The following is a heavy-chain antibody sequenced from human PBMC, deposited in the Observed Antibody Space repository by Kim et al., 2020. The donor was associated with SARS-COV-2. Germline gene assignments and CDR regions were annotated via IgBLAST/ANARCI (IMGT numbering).Heavy chain of an antibody. D-gene: IGHD6-19*01. CDR3: ARDSHSSGWYDFDY. Sequence: ADSGKGPISISRANPKNTLYLQMNSLGAEDTAVYYCARDSHSSGWYDFDYWGQGTLVTVSS. V-gene: IGHV3-30*01. J-gene: IGHJ4*02.